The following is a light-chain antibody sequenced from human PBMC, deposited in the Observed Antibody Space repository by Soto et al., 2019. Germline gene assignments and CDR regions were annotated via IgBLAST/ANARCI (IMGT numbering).Light chain of an antibody. CDR1: SSDVGGYKY. Sequence: QSVLTQPASVSGSPGQSIAISCTGTSSDVGGYKYVSWYQQYPGKAPKLMIYDFSNRPSGVPDRFSGSKSGNTASLTISGLRSEDEADYYCSSYTSYTSYVFGTGTKVTV. V-gene: IGLV2-14*01. CDR3: SSYTSYTSYV. J-gene: IGLJ1*01. CDR2: DFS.